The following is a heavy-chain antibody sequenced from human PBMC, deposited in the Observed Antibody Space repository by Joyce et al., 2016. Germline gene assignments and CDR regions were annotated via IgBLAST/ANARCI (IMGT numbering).Heavy chain of an antibody. Sequence: QVQLQQWGAGLLKPSETLSLTCAVYGGSLSGYHWSWIRQSPGKGLEWIGEIHDSGSTNYNPSLKTRVTISVDTSKNQFSLKLTSATAADTAVYYCARGTRITMVRGVRSDWFDPWGQGTQVTVSS. J-gene: IGHJ5*02. V-gene: IGHV4-34*01. CDR3: ARGTRITMVRGVRSDWFDP. CDR2: IHDSGST. CDR1: GGSLSGYH. D-gene: IGHD3-10*01.